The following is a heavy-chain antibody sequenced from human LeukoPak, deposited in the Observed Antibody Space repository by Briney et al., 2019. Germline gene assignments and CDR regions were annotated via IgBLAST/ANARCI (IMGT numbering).Heavy chain of an antibody. J-gene: IGHJ4*02. Sequence: GRSLRLSCAASGFAFNTYAMHWVRQAPGQGLEWVALIWHDGSHKFYSNSVRGQFTISRDNSKNTVSLQMTNLRPEDTAVYYCAREIFASRSYPDFWGQGTLVTVSS. D-gene: IGHD3-10*01. CDR3: AREIFASRSYPDF. CDR1: GFAFNTYA. CDR2: IWHDGSHK. V-gene: IGHV3-33*01.